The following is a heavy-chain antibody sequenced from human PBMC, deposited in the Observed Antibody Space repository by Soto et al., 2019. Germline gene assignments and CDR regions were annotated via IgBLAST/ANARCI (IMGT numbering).Heavy chain of an antibody. V-gene: IGHV3-48*02. CDR2: ISRSSRTI. CDR1: GFTFSSYI. Sequence: GGSLRLSCAASGFTFSSYITNWVRQAPGKGLEWVSYISRSSRTIYYADSVKGRFTISRDNAENSLYLQMNSLRDEDTSVYYCARESYYYDSSTFDIWGQGTMVTVSS. D-gene: IGHD3-22*01. J-gene: IGHJ3*02. CDR3: ARESYYYDSSTFDI.